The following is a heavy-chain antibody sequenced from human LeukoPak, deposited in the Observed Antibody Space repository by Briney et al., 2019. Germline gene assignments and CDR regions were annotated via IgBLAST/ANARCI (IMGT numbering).Heavy chain of an antibody. CDR2: INAYNGNT. CDR1: GYTFSSYG. V-gene: IGHV1-18*01. D-gene: IGHD2-15*01. CDR3: ARDCSAGNCYSYI. Sequence: ASVKVSCKASGYTFSSYGISWVRQAPGQGLEWVGWINAYNGNTNYAQNFQGRVTMTTDTSTSTAYMELRSLRSDDTAVYYCARDCSAGNCYSYIWGQGTLLTVSS. J-gene: IGHJ4*02.